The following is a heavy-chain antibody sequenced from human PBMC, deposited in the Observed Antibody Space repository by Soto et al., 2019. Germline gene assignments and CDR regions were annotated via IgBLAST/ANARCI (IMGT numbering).Heavy chain of an antibody. CDR2: FDREHGEL. V-gene: IGHV1-24*01. Sequence: ASVKVSCKVSGNSLSKLSIYWVRQAPGKGLECMGGFDREHGELVYAEGFQGRFSMAEDTPTDTINMELTSLRSEDTAVYFCAAVLLTQYEFEFEGLVVGAFDYWGQGTPVTVSS. D-gene: IGHD3-16*02. CDR1: GNSLSKLS. J-gene: IGHJ4*02. CDR3: AAVLLTQYEFEFEGLVVGAFDY.